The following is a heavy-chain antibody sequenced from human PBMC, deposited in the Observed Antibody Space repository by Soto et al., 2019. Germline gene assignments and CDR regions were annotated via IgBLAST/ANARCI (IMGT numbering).Heavy chain of an antibody. V-gene: IGHV3-23*01. D-gene: IGHD6-13*01. CDR1: GFTFSSYG. Sequence: EVQLLESGGGLVQPRGSLRLSCAASGFTFSSYGMSWVRQAPGKGLEWVSAISGSGGSTYYADSVKGRFTFSRDNSKNTLYLQMNSLRAEDTAVYYCAKGSGSSWYSSWGQGTLVTVSS. CDR3: AKGSGSSWYSS. CDR2: ISGSGGST. J-gene: IGHJ4*02.